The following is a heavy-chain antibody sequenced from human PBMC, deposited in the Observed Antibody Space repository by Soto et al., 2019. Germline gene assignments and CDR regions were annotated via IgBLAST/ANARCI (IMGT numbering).Heavy chain of an antibody. Sequence: EVQLVESGGGLVQPGGSLRLSCAASGFSFSTYEMNWVRQAPGKGLEWVSYISKNGIVIYYADSVKGRFTISRDNANNSLFLQMNSLRAEDTAVYYCAPRKSGSFNIGAFDIWGQGTMVTVSS. D-gene: IGHD3-10*01. J-gene: IGHJ3*02. V-gene: IGHV3-48*03. CDR1: GFSFSTYE. CDR2: ISKNGIVI. CDR3: APRKSGSFNIGAFDI.